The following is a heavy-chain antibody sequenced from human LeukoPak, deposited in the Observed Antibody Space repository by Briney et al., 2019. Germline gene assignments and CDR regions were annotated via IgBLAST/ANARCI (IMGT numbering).Heavy chain of an antibody. D-gene: IGHD3-10*02. J-gene: IGHJ6*04. Sequence: GGSLRLSCAASGFTFSSYTMKWVRQAPGKGLEWVSSISSSSSYIYYADSVKGRFTISRDNAKNSLFLQMNSLRAEDTAVYYCAELGITMIGGVWGKGTTVTISS. V-gene: IGHV3-21*01. CDR3: AELGITMIGGV. CDR2: ISSSSSYI. CDR1: GFTFSSYT.